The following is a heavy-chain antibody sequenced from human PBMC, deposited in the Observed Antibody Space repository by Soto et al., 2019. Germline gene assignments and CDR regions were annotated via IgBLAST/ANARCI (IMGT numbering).Heavy chain of an antibody. CDR3: ARQPSTYCSSTSCYIGYYYYGMDV. CDR1: GYTFTSYG. J-gene: IGHJ6*02. V-gene: IGHV1-18*04. CDR2: ISAYNGNT. D-gene: IGHD2-2*02. Sequence: ASVKVSCKASGYTFTSYGISWVRQAPGQGLEWMGWISAYNGNTNYAQKLQGQVTISADKSISTAYLQWSSLKASDTAMYYCARQPSTYCSSTSCYIGYYYYGMDVWGQGTTVTVSS.